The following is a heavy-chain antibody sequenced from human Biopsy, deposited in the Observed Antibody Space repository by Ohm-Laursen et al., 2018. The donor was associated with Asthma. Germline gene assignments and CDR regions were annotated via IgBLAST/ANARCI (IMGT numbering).Heavy chain of an antibody. V-gene: IGHV4-31*03. CDR2: IYHRGNT. J-gene: IGHJ6*02. CDR3: ARDYYDFWNRSVYTYFGMDV. CDR1: GHSISNGGYY. D-gene: IGHD3-3*01. Sequence: TLSLTRSVSGHSISNGGYYWTWVRQRPGKGLEWIGNIYHRGNTKYNPSLKSRLSFSVDTSKNQFSLKLSSVTAADTAIYFCARDYYDFWNRSVYTYFGMDVWGRGTTVVVSS.